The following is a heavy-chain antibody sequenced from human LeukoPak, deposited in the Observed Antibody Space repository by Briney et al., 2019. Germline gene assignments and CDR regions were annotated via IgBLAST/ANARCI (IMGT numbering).Heavy chain of an antibody. J-gene: IGHJ4*02. D-gene: IGHD4-17*01. CDR3: ARDSGLTTVTPKYYFDY. V-gene: IGHV1-46*01. CDR2: INPSGGST. Sequence: ASVKVSCKAFGYTFSSYYMHWVRQAPGQGPEWTGIINPSGGSTSYAQKFQGRVTMTRDTSTSTVYMELTSLRSEDTAVYYCARDSGLTTVTPKYYFDYWGQGTLVTVSS. CDR1: GYTFSSYY.